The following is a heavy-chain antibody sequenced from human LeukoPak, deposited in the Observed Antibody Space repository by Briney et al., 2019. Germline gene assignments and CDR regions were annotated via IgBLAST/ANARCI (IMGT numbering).Heavy chain of an antibody. D-gene: IGHD6-19*01. J-gene: IGHJ4*02. CDR3: AVCHWHSSGCRNDY. CDR1: GFTFSSYI. V-gene: IGHV3-23*01. CDR2: IINSDGTT. Sequence: GGSLRPSCAASGFTFSSYIMTWVRQAPGKGLEWVSTIINSDGTTYYADSVRGRFTISRDNSKNTLYLQMNSLRAEDTAVYYCAVCHWHSSGCRNDYWGQGTLVTVSS.